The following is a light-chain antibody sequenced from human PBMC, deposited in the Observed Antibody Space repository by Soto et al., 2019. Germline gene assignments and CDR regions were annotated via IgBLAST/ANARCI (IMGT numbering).Light chain of an antibody. J-gene: IGKJ4*01. CDR3: QQYDTSHLT. CDR1: QSVTSSY. Sequence: EIVMTQSPGTLSLSPGERATLSCRASQSVTSSYLAWYQQKPGQAPSLLIYAISSRATGIPDRFSGSGSGTDFTLTISRLEPEDFAVYYCQQYDTSHLTFGGGTKVEIK. V-gene: IGKV3-20*01. CDR2: AIS.